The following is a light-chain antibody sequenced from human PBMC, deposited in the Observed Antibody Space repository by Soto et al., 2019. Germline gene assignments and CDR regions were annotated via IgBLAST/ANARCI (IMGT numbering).Light chain of an antibody. CDR1: SGDIGGYNY. CDR2: EVT. V-gene: IGLV2-14*01. CDR3: CSFAGSYYV. J-gene: IGLJ1*01. Sequence: QSALTQPASVSGSPGQSITISCTGTSGDIGGYNYVSWYQQHPGKAPKLLISEVTNRPSGVSYRFSGSKSGNTASLTISGLQGEDEADYYCCSFAGSYYVFGTGTKLTVL.